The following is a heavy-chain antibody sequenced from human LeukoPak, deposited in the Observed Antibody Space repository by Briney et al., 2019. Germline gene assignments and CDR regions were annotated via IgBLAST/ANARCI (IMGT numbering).Heavy chain of an antibody. V-gene: IGHV3-9*03. D-gene: IGHD2-2*01. CDR1: GFTFDDYA. CDR3: AKARYCSSTSCYWDY. J-gene: IGHJ4*02. Sequence: GRSLRLSCAASGFTFDDYAMHWVRQAPGKGLEWVSGISWNSGSIGYADSVKGRFTISRDNAKNSLYLQVNSLRAEDMALYYCAKARYCSSTSCYWDYWGQGTLVTVSS. CDR2: ISWNSGSI.